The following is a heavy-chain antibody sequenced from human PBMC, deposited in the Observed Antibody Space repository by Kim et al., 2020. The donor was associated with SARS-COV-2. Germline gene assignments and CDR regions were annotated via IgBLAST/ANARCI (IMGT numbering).Heavy chain of an antibody. Sequence: ASVKVSCKASGYTFTSYDINWVRRATGQGLEWMGWMNPNSGNTGYAQKFQGRVTMTRNTSISTAYMELSSLRSEDTAVYYCARAVLLWFRESNWFDPWGQGTLVTVSS. CDR1: GYTFTSYD. CDR3: ARAVLLWFRESNWFDP. J-gene: IGHJ5*02. V-gene: IGHV1-8*01. D-gene: IGHD3-10*01. CDR2: MNPNSGNT.